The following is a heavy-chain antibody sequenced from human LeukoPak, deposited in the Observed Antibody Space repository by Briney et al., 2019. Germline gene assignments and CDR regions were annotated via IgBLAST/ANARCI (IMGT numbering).Heavy chain of an antibody. J-gene: IGHJ6*02. D-gene: IGHD3-16*02. V-gene: IGHV3-66*01. CDR2: IYSEGST. CDR1: GFTVSQSY. CDR3: AKIRVSRYPHNGVDV. Sequence: PGGSLRLSCAASGFTVSQSYITWVRQAPGKGLEWVAVIYSEGSTFYADPLEGRFTLSRDTSKNTLSLQMDSLRVEDTAVYYCAKIRVSRYPHNGVDVWGRGATVIVAS.